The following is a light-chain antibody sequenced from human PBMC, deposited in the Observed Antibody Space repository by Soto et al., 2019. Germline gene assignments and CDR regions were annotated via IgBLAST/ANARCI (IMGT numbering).Light chain of an antibody. V-gene: IGKV3D-15*01. CDR2: GAS. J-gene: IGKJ5*01. CDR3: QHFGDSPIT. Sequence: EVVMRQSPATLSVSPGEGATLSCRASQGIGDTLAWYQHKPGQTPRLLIYGASTRATGIPDRFSGTGSGTDFTLTTSRLEPEDFAVYYCQHFGDSPITFGQGTRREIK. CDR1: QGIGDT.